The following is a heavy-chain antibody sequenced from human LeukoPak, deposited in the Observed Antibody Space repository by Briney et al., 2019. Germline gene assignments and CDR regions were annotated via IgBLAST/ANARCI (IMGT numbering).Heavy chain of an antibody. V-gene: IGHV1-2*02. J-gene: IGHJ4*02. CDR1: GYTFTGYY. D-gene: IGHD3-3*01. CDR3: ARLPSDLGYFDY. Sequence: ASVKVSCRASGYTFTGYYMHWVRRAPGQGCEGRGWINPNSGGTNYAQKFQGRVTMTRDTSISTAYMELSRLRSDDTAVYYCARLPSDLGYFDYWGQGTLVTVSS. CDR2: INPNSGGT.